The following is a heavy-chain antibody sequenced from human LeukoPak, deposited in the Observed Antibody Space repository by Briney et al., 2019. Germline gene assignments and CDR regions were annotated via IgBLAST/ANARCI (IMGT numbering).Heavy chain of an antibody. J-gene: IGHJ3*02. CDR2: IYTSGST. D-gene: IGHD3-22*01. CDR3: ARAFTYYYDSSGYLDAFDI. CDR1: GGSISSYY. Sequence: KPSETLSLTYTVSGGSISSYYWSWIRQPAGKGLEWIGRIYTSGSTNYNPSPKSRVTMSVDTSKNQFSLKLSSVTAADTAVYYCARAFTYYYDSSGYLDAFDIWGQGTMVTVSS. V-gene: IGHV4-4*07.